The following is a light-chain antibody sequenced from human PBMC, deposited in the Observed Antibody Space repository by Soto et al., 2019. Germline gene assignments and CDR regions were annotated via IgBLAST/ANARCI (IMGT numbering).Light chain of an antibody. CDR3: TSHTASSTWV. V-gene: IGLV2-11*01. J-gene: IGLJ3*02. Sequence: QSALTQPRSVSGSPGQSVTISCTGTSSDVGTYNYVSWFQQYPGKAPKLMIYEVSRRPSGVSNRFSGSKSANTASLTISGLQAEDEADYYCTSHTASSTWVFGGGTKLTVL. CDR1: SSDVGTYNY. CDR2: EVS.